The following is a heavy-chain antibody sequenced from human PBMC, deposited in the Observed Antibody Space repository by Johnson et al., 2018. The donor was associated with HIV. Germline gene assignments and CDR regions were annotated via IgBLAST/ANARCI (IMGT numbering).Heavy chain of an antibody. CDR2: ISYDGSNK. CDR1: GFTFSSYA. D-gene: IGHD6-19*01. J-gene: IGHJ3*02. Sequence: QVLLVESGGGVVQPGRSLRLSCAASGFTFSSYAMHWVRQAPGKGLEWVAVISYDGSNKYYADSVKGRFTISRDNSKNTLYLQMNSLRAEDTAVYYCAKDEQWLNDAFDIWGQGTMVTVSS. V-gene: IGHV3-30*04. CDR3: AKDEQWLNDAFDI.